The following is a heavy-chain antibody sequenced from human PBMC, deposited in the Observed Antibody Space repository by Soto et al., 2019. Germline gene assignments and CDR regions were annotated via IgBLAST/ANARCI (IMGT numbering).Heavy chain of an antibody. CDR3: ARVRDIVLVPAAYLPPPWFDP. V-gene: IGHV4-30-4*01. CDR1: GGSISSGDYY. J-gene: IGHJ5*02. D-gene: IGHD2-2*01. Sequence: SETLSLTCTVSGGSISSGDYYWSWIRQPPGKGLEWIGYIYYSGSTYYNPSLKSRVTISVGTSKNQFSLKLSSVTAADTAVYYCARVRDIVLVPAAYLPPPWFDPWGQGTLVTVS. CDR2: IYYSGST.